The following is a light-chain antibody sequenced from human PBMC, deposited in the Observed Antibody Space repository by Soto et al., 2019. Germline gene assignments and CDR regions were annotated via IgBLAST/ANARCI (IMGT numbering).Light chain of an antibody. CDR1: SSNIGTNY. CDR2: RNN. J-gene: IGLJ2*01. Sequence: LTQPPSASGTPGQRVTISCSGSSSNIGTNYVYWYQQLPGTAPKLLIYRNNQRPSGVPDRFSGSKSGTSASLAISGLRSEDEADYYCAAWDDSLSGRVVFGGGTKVTVL. CDR3: AAWDDSLSGRVV. V-gene: IGLV1-47*01.